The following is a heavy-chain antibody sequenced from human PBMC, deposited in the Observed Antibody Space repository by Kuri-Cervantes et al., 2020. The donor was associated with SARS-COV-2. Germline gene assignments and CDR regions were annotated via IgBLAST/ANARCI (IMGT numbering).Heavy chain of an antibody. Sequence: GSLRLSCAVYGGSFSGYYWSWIRQPPGKGLEWIGSIYYSGSTYYNPSLKSRVTISVDTSKNQFSLKLSSVTAADTAVYYCARHGVTMVRGVIYAFDIWGQGTMVTVSS. V-gene: IGHV4-34*01. CDR3: ARHGVTMVRGVIYAFDI. D-gene: IGHD3-10*01. J-gene: IGHJ3*02. CDR2: IYYSGST. CDR1: GGSFSGYY.